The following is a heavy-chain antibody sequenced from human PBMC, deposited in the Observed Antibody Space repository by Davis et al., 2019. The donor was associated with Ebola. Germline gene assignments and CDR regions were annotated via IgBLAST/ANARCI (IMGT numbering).Heavy chain of an antibody. V-gene: IGHV3-73*01. CDR3: TLTYYYDSSGSPLDY. D-gene: IGHD3-22*01. CDR2: IRSKANSYAT. CDR1: GYSFTSYW. Sequence: GESLKISCKGSGYSFTSYWIGWVRQASGKGLEWVGRIRSKANSYATAYAASVKGRFTISRDDSKNTAYLQMNSLKTEDTAVYYCTLTYYYDSSGSPLDYWGQGTLVTVSS. J-gene: IGHJ4*02.